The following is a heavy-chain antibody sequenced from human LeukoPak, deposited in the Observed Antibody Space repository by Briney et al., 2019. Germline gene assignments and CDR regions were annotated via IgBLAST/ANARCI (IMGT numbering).Heavy chain of an antibody. CDR1: GFTFSSYA. CDR2: ISGSGGST. J-gene: IGHJ3*02. Sequence: GGFLRLSCAASGFTFSSYAMSWVRQAPGKGLEWVSGISGSGGSTYYADSVKGRFTISRDNSKNTLYLQMNSLRAEDTAVYYCAKLWFGELLSPDAFDIWGQGTMVTVSS. V-gene: IGHV3-23*01. D-gene: IGHD3-10*01. CDR3: AKLWFGELLSPDAFDI.